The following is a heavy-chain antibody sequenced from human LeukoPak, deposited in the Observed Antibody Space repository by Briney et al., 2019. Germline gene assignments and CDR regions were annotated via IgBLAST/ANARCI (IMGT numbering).Heavy chain of an antibody. CDR3: ARQQQLVRFNWFDP. D-gene: IGHD6-13*01. J-gene: IGHJ5*02. V-gene: IGHV4-39*01. Sequence: SETLSLTCTVSGGSISSSSYYWGWIRQPPGKGLEWIGSIYYSGSTYYNPSLKSRVTISVDTSKNQFSLNLSSVTAADTAVYYCARQQQLVRFNWFDPWGQGTLVTVSS. CDR1: GGSISSSSYY. CDR2: IYYSGST.